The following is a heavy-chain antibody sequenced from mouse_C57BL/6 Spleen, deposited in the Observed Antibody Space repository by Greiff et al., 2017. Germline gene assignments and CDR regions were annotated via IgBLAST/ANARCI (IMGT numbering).Heavy chain of an antibody. CDR2: INYVGSST. J-gene: IGHJ4*01. Sequence: EVTLMASDGCLLQPGSSMKLSCTASGFTFSDYYMAWVRPVPEKCLEWVANINYVGSSTYFLDSLKSRFIISRDNAKNILYLQMSSLKSEDTATYYCASDRDGNYGYYAMDYWGQGTSVTVSS. V-gene: IGHV5-16*01. D-gene: IGHD2-1*01. CDR1: GFTFSDYY. CDR3: ASDRDGNYGYYAMDY.